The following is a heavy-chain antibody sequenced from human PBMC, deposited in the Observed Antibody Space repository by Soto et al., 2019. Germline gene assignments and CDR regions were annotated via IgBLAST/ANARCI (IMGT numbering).Heavy chain of an antibody. V-gene: IGHV3-15*01. CDR1: GFTFSNAW. Sequence: PGGSLRLSCAASGFTFSNAWMSWVRQAPGKGLEWVGRIKSKTDGGTTDYAAPVKGRFTISRDDSKNTLYLQMNSLKTEDTAVYYCTTDNEDYYYMDVWGKGTTVTVSS. CDR2: IKSKTDGGTT. CDR3: TTDNEDYYYMDV. J-gene: IGHJ6*03. D-gene: IGHD2-8*01.